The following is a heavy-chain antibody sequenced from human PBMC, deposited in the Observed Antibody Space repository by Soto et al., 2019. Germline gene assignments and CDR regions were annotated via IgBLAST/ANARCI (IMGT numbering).Heavy chain of an antibody. V-gene: IGHV3-11*01. CDR2: ISSSGSTI. J-gene: IGHJ5*02. CDR1: GFTFSDYY. Sequence: GGSLRLSCAASGFTFSDYYMSWIRQAPGKGLEWVSYISSSGSTIYYADSVKGRFTISRDNAKNSLYLQMNSLRAEDTAVYYCARDQVQVFITIFGVRWFAPWGQGTLVTVSS. D-gene: IGHD3-3*01. CDR3: ARDQVQVFITIFGVRWFAP.